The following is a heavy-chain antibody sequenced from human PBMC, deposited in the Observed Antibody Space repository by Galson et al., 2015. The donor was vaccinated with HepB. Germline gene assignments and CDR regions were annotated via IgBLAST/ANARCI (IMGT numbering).Heavy chain of an antibody. CDR2: ISSDGSRT. D-gene: IGHD3-16*01. CDR1: GFTFSSHW. J-gene: IGHJ4*02. Sequence: SLRLSCAASGFTFSSHWMYWVRQAPGKGLVWVPRISSDGSRTNYADSVKGRFTISRDNAKNTLSLQMTSLRAEDTAVYYCARGLEGESSVGLDYWGQGALVTVSS. V-gene: IGHV3-74*01. CDR3: ARGLEGESSVGLDY.